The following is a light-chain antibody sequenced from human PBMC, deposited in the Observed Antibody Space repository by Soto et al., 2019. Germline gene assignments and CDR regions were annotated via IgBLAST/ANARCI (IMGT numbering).Light chain of an antibody. Sequence: IQMTQSPSTLSSSLGDRVTITCRASQSISSWLAWYQQKPGKAPKLLIYDASTLESGVPTRFSGSGSGTEFTLTISSLHPDDFATYYCQQYNILSTFGQGTKVDI. J-gene: IGKJ1*01. V-gene: IGKV1-5*01. CDR2: DAS. CDR3: QQYNILST. CDR1: QSISSW.